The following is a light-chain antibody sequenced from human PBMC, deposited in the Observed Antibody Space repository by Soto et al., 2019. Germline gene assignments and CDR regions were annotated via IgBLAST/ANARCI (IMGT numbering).Light chain of an antibody. CDR3: QQRTNWRLT. Sequence: EIVLTQSPATLSLSPGERATLSCRASQSVNSHLTWYQQKPGQAPRLLIYDASNRATGIPARFSGSGSGTDFTLTISSLGPGDFAVYFCQQRTNWRLTFGGGTKVEIK. V-gene: IGKV3-11*01. CDR2: DAS. CDR1: QSVNSH. J-gene: IGKJ4*01.